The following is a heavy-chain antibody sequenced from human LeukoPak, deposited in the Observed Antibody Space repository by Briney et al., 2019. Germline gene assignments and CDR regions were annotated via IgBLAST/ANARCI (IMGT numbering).Heavy chain of an antibody. J-gene: IGHJ4*02. CDR3: AKERNYYGSGSSTDFDF. V-gene: IGHV3-30*18. Sequence: GGSLRLSCAASGFTFSSYDMHWVRQAPGKGLEWVAVISYDGTNKYYADDSVKGRFTISRDNSRDTLYLQMNSLSAEDTAVYYCAKERNYYGSGSSTDFDFWGQGTLVTVSS. CDR1: GFTFSSYD. CDR2: ISYDGTNK. D-gene: IGHD3-10*01.